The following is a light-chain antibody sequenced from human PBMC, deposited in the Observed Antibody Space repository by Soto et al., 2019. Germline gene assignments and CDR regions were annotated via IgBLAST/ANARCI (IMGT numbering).Light chain of an antibody. Sequence: QSVLTQPPSVSGAPGQTVTISCTGSSSNIGAPYDVRWYQHLPGTAPKLLIYGGNNRPSGVPDRFSGSRSGTSASLDITGLQPEDEAAYYCSSKRTTARLVSGSGTKVTV. CDR3: SSKRTTARLV. CDR2: GGN. J-gene: IGLJ1*01. V-gene: IGLV1-40*01. CDR1: SSNIGAPYD.